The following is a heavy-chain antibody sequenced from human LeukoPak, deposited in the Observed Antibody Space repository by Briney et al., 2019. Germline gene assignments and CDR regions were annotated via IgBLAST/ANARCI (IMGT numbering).Heavy chain of an antibody. V-gene: IGHV5-51*01. J-gene: IGHJ4*02. CDR3: ARLSHYDSSAPALGYFDY. CDR2: IYPGDSDT. Sequence: ESLKISCKGSGYSFTSYWIGWARQTPGKGLEWMGIIYPGDSDTRYSPSFQGQVTISADKSISTAYLQWSSLKASDTAMYYCARLSHYDSSAPALGYFDYWGQGTLVTVSS. CDR1: GYSFTSYW. D-gene: IGHD3-22*01.